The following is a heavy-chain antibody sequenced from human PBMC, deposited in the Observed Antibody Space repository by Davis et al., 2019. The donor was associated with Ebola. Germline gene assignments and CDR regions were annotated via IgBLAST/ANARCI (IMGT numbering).Heavy chain of an antibody. CDR2: ISSSSNYI. V-gene: IGHV3-21*04. CDR3: AKGGSGWPSDYSYGMGV. CDR1: GFTFSSNS. J-gene: IGHJ6*02. Sequence: GGSLRLSCAASGFTFSSNSMNWVRQAPGKGLEWVSFISSSSNYIYYADSVKGRFTISRDNSQNTLYLQMNSLGVDDTAVYYCAKGGSGWPSDYSYGMGVWGQGTTVTVSS. D-gene: IGHD6-19*01.